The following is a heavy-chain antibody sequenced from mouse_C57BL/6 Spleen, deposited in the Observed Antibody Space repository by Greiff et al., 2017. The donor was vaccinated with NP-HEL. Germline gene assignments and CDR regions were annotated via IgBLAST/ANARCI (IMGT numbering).Heavy chain of an antibody. D-gene: IGHD2-13*01. CDR2: IYPGDGDT. V-gene: IGHV1-80*01. CDR3: ARSYNVDYEGYFDY. Sequence: QVQLQQSGAELVKPGASGKISCKASGYAFSGYWMNWVKQRPGKGLEWIGQIYPGDGDTNYNGKFKGKAKLTADKSSSTAYMQLSSLTSEDSAVYFSARSYNVDYEGYFDYWGQGTTLTVSS. J-gene: IGHJ2*01. CDR1: GYAFSGYW.